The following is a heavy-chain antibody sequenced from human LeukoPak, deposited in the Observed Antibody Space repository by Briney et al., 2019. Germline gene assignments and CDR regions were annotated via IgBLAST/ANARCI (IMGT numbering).Heavy chain of an antibody. CDR1: GFTFSNYY. V-gene: IGHV3-11*04. CDR2: ISDSGSTI. CDR3: ARGGSYCGL. Sequence: NPGESLRLSCAASGFTFSNYYMNWIRQAPGKGLEWVSYISDSGSTIYYADSVKGRFTISRDSANNSLYLQMNSLRVEDTAVYYCARGGSYCGLWGQGTLITVSS. J-gene: IGHJ4*02. D-gene: IGHD1-26*01.